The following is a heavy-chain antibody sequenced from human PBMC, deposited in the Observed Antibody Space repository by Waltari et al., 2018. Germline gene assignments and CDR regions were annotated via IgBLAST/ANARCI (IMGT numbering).Heavy chain of an antibody. Sequence: EVQLLESGGGLVQPGGSLRLSCAASGFTFSSYAMSWVRQAPGKGLEWVSVIYSGGSTYYADSVKGRFTISRDNSKNTLYLQMNSLRAEDTALYYCAKSTVRDCSSTSCYFSFDYWGQGTLVTVSS. J-gene: IGHJ4*01. V-gene: IGHV3-23*03. CDR2: IYSGGST. CDR1: GFTFSSYA. CDR3: AKSTVRDCSSTSCYFSFDY. D-gene: IGHD2-2*01.